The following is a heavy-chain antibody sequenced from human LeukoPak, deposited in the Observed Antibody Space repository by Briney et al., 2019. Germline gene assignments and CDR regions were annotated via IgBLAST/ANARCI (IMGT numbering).Heavy chain of an antibody. CDR3: ARLLRHSYYYYMDV. Sequence: SETLSLTCTVSGGSISSYYWSWIRQPPGKGLEWIGYIYTSGSTNYNPSLKSRVTISVDTSKNQFSLKLSSVTAADTAVYYCARLLRHSYYYYMDVWGKGTTVTVSS. V-gene: IGHV4-4*09. CDR2: IYTSGST. CDR1: GGSISSYY. J-gene: IGHJ6*03. D-gene: IGHD5/OR15-5a*01.